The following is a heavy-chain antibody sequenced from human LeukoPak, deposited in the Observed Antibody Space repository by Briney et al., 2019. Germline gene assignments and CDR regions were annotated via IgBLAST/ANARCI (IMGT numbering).Heavy chain of an antibody. CDR2: IYSGGST. J-gene: IGHJ6*03. V-gene: IGHV3-66*01. D-gene: IGHD3-3*02. CDR3: ARDSNDYYYYMDV. Sequence: GGSLRLSCAASGFTVSSKYMSWVRQAPGKGLEWVSVIYSGGSTYYAGSLKGRFTISRDNSKNTLYLQMKSLRAEDTAVYYCARDSNDYYYYMDVWGKGTTVTVSS. CDR1: GFTVSSKY.